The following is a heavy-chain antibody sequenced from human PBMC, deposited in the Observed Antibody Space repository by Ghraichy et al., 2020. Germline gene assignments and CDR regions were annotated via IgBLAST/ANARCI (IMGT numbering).Heavy chain of an antibody. V-gene: IGHV3-23*01. CDR2: ISGSGGNT. D-gene: IGHD3-16*01. Sequence: GESLRLSCAASGFTFSTYAMSWVRQAPGKGLEWVSAISGSGGNTYYADSVKGRFTISRDNSKNTLYLQMNSLRAEDTAVYYCAKDFPHYDYVWGSSFDYWGQGTLVTVSS. CDR1: GFTFSTYA. CDR3: AKDFPHYDYVWGSSFDY. J-gene: IGHJ4*02.